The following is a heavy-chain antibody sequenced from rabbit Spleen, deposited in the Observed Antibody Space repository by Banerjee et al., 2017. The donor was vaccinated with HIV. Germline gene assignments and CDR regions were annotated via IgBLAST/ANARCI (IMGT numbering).Heavy chain of an antibody. CDR1: GFSFSNKAV. CDR2: INAVTGKA. D-gene: IGHD4-1*01. J-gene: IGHJ3*01. V-gene: IGHV1S45*01. Sequence: QEELVESGGGLVKPEGSLKLSCTASGFSFSNKAVMCWVRQAPGKGLEWIACINAVTGKAVYASWAKGRFTISKPSSTTVTLQMTGLTAADTATYFCARGLGWNFGWWGQGTLVTVS. CDR3: ARGLGWNFGW.